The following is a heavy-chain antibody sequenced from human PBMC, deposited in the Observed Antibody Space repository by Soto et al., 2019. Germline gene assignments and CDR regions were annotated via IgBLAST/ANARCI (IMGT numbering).Heavy chain of an antibody. D-gene: IGHD3-10*01. CDR2: IYYSGST. Sequence: QLQLQESGPGLVKPSETLSLTCTVSGGSISSSSHYWGWIRQPPGKGLEWIGSIYYSGSTYYNPSLKSRVTISVDTSKSQFSLKLSSVTAADTAVYYCARRYYGAGSRWFDPWGQGTLVTVSS. V-gene: IGHV4-39*01. J-gene: IGHJ5*02. CDR1: GGSISSSSHY. CDR3: ARRYYGAGSRWFDP.